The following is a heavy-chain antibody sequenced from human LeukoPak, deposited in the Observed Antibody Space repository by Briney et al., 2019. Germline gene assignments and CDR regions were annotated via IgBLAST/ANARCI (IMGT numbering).Heavy chain of an antibody. CDR2: INPNSGGT. J-gene: IGHJ4*02. CDR1: GCTFTGYY. V-gene: IGHV1-2*04. Sequence: ASVKVSCKASGCTFTGYYMHWVRQAPGQGLEWMGWINPNSGGTNYAQKFQGWVTMTRDTSISTAYMELSRLRSDDTAVYYCAIAYCGGDCYFDYWGQGTLVTVSS. CDR3: AIAYCGGDCYFDY. D-gene: IGHD2-21*02.